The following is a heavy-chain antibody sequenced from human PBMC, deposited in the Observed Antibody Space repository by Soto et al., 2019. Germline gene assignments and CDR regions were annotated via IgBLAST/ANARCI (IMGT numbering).Heavy chain of an antibody. Sequence: GSLRLSCAASGFTFSSYAMSWVRQAPGKGLEWVSYISSSGSTIYYADSVKGRFTISRDNAKNSLYLQMNSLRAEDTAVYYCARTPDSGSYGVDYWGQGTLVTVSS. CDR1: GFTFSSYA. CDR3: ARTPDSGSYGVDY. J-gene: IGHJ4*02. CDR2: ISSSGSTI. V-gene: IGHV3-48*04. D-gene: IGHD1-26*01.